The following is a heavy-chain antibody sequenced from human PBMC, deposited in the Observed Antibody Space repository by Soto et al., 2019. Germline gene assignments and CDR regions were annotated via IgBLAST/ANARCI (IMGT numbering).Heavy chain of an antibody. V-gene: IGHV1-69*12. Sequence: QVQLVQSGAEVKKPGSSVKVSCKASGGTFSSYAISWVRQAPGQGLEWMGGIIPIFGTANYAQKFQGRVXIXAXXSTSTADMELSSLRSKVTAVDYCARDRSPMGGMDGWGQGTTVTVSS. CDR1: GGTFSSYA. CDR3: ARDRSPMGGMDG. J-gene: IGHJ6*02. CDR2: IIPIFGTA.